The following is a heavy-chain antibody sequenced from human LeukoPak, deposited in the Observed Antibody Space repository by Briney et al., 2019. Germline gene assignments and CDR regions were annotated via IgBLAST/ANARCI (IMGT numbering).Heavy chain of an antibody. CDR3: ARGRVGATRFDY. J-gene: IGHJ4*02. V-gene: IGHV4-34*01. CDR1: GFTFSDYY. Sequence: PGGSLRLSCAASGFTFSDYYMSWIRQAPGKGLEWIGEISHSGSTNYIPSLKSRVTISVDTSKNQFSLKLSSVIAADTAVYYCARGRVGATRFDYWGQGTLVTVSS. CDR2: ISHSGST. D-gene: IGHD1-26*01.